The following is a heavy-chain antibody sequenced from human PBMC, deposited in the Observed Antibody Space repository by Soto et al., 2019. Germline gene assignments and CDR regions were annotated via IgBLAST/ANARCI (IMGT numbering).Heavy chain of an antibody. CDR1: GGTFSSYA. CDR3: ARESFRGAYYYDSSGYH. V-gene: IGHV1-69*13. D-gene: IGHD3-22*01. CDR2: IIPIFGTA. J-gene: IGHJ4*02. Sequence: ASVKVSCKASGGTFSSYAISWLRQAPGQGLEWMGGIIPIFGTANYAQKFQGRVTITADESTSTAYMELSSLRSEDTAVYYCARESFRGAYYYDSSGYHWGQGTLVTVS.